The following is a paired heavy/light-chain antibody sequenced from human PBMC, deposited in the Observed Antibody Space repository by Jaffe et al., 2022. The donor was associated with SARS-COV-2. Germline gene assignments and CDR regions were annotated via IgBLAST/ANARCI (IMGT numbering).Light chain of an antibody. CDR2: DAS. CDR1: QSVSSL. CDR3: QQRSNWPLT. Sequence: EIVLTQSPVTLSLSPGERATLSCRASQSVSSLLDWYQQKPGQAPRLLIYDASNRATGIPARFSGSGSGTDFTLTISSLEPEDFAVYYCQQRSNWPLTFGQGTRLDI. V-gene: IGKV3-11*01. J-gene: IGKJ5*01.
Heavy chain of an antibody. D-gene: IGHD2-21*02. V-gene: IGHV3-48*02. CDR3: ARTNCVGDCNVFFDY. CDR2: ISTGSSAK. J-gene: IGHJ4*02. CDR1: GFTFSSYS. Sequence: EVQLVESGGGLVQRGGSLRLSCAAFGFTFSSYSMNWVRQAPGKGLEWVSYISTGSSAKYYADSVKGRFTISRDNAKNSLYLQMNSLRDEDTAVYYCARTNCVGDCNVFFDYWGQGSLVTVSS.